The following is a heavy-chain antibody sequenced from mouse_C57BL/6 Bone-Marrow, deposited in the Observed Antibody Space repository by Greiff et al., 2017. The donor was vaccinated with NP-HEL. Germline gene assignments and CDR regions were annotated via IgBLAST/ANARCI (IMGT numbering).Heavy chain of an antibody. Sequence: QVQLKQPGAELVMPGASVKLSCKASGYTFTSYWMHWVKQRPGQGLEWIGEIDPSDSYTNYNQKFKGKSTLTVDKSSSTAYMQLSSLTSEDSAVYYCARSVDYYGSPFDYWGQGTTLTVSS. CDR3: ARSVDYYGSPFDY. CDR2: IDPSDSYT. CDR1: GYTFTSYW. V-gene: IGHV1-69*01. J-gene: IGHJ2*01. D-gene: IGHD1-1*01.